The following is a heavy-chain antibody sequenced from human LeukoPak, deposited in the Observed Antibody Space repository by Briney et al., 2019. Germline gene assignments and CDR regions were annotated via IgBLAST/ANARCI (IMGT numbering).Heavy chain of an antibody. D-gene: IGHD3-10*01. CDR3: SGGGSITVAGY. V-gene: IGHV3-74*01. CDR1: GFTFSNSF. CDR2: INSDGSST. Sequence: PGGSLRLSCAASGFTFSNSFMHWVRQAPGKGLVWVSRINSDGSSTNYADSVKGRFTISRDNAKNTLFPQMNSLRAEDSAVYYCSGGGSITVAGYWGQGTLVTVSS. J-gene: IGHJ4*02.